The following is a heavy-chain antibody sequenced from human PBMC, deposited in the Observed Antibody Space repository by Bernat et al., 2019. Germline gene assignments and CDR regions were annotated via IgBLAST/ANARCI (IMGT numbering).Heavy chain of an antibody. Sequence: QVQLVQSGAGVKTPGASVKVSCKASGYTFISYYIHWVRQAPGQGLEWMGVINPSAGGTSYAQKFQGRVTMTRDMSTTTVYMELSSLRSDDTAVYYCARGGFDGSGFSPVDYWGQGTLVTVSS. CDR1: GYTFISYY. CDR2: INPSAGGT. CDR3: ARGGFDGSGFSPVDY. D-gene: IGHD3-22*01. J-gene: IGHJ4*02. V-gene: IGHV1-46*01.